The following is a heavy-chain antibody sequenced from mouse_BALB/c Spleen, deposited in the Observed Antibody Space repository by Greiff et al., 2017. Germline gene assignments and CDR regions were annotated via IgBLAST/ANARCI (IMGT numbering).Heavy chain of an antibody. V-gene: IGHV1S81*02. CDR2: INPSNGRT. J-gene: IGHJ3*01. Sequence: QVHVKQPGAELVKPGASVKLSCKASGYTFTSYWMHWVKQRPGQGLEWIGEINPSNGRTNYNEKFKSKATLTVDKSSSTAYMQLSSLTSEDSAVYYCAREEYGNYFAYWGQGTLVTVSA. CDR3: AREEYGNYFAY. CDR1: GYTFTSYW. D-gene: IGHD2-10*02.